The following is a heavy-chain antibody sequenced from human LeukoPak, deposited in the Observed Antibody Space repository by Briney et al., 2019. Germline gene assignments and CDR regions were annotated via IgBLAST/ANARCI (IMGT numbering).Heavy chain of an antibody. D-gene: IGHD3-10*01. CDR2: ISGSGGST. V-gene: IGHV3-23*01. CDR1: GFTFSSYA. J-gene: IGHJ4*02. Sequence: GGSLRLSCAASGFTFSSYAMSWVRQAPGKGLEWVSAISGSGGSTYYADSVKGRFTISRDNAKNTLYLQMNNLRAEDTAIYYCATDYYVSGSYYRLFYWGQGTLVTVSS. CDR3: ATDYYVSGSYYRLFY.